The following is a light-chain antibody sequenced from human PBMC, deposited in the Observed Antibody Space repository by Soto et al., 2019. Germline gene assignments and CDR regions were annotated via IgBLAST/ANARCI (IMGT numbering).Light chain of an antibody. CDR3: QQSYSTLIS. CDR2: ATS. Sequence: DIQMTQSPSSLSAFVGDRVTITCRASQSISGYLNWYQQKPGKAPKLLIFATSSLQSGVPSRFSGSGSGTDFTLTITGLQREDFAIYYCQQSYSTLISSGQGTRLEIK. CDR1: QSISGY. J-gene: IGKJ5*01. V-gene: IGKV1-39*01.